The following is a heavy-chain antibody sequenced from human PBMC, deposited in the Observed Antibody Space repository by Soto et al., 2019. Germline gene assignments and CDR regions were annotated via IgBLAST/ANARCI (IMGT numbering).Heavy chain of an antibody. CDR2: ISGSGGST. V-gene: IGHV3-23*01. D-gene: IGHD3-10*01. J-gene: IGHJ4*02. Sequence: PGGSLRLSCAASGFTFSSYAMSWVRQAPGKGLEWVSAISGSGGSTYYADSVKGRFTTSRDNSKNTLYLQMNSLRAEDTAVYYCAKDQYGYGSRSLDYWGQGTLVTVSS. CDR1: GFTFSSYA. CDR3: AKDQYGYGSRSLDY.